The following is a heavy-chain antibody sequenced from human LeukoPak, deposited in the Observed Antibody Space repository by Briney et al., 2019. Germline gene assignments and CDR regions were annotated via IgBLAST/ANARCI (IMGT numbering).Heavy chain of an antibody. CDR1: GGSFSGYY. Sequence: TPSETLSLTCAVYGGSFSGYYWSWIRQPPGKGLEWIGEINHSGSTNYNPSLRSRVTISVDTSKNQFSLKLSSVTAADTAVYYCARGSDDCSSTSCYGGPFGYWGQGTLVTVSS. CDR3: ARGSDDCSSTSCYGGPFGY. J-gene: IGHJ4*02. D-gene: IGHD2-2*01. CDR2: INHSGST. V-gene: IGHV4-34*01.